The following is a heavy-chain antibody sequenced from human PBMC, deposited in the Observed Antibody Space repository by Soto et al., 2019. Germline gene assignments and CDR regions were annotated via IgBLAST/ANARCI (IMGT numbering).Heavy chain of an antibody. D-gene: IGHD2-8*01. Sequence: SETLSLTCAVSGGSISSSNWWSWVRQPPGKGLEWIGEIYHSGSTNYNPSLKSRVTISVDKSKNQFSLKLSSVTAADTAVYYCARARLYCTNGVCYRRLNWIDPWGQGTLVTVSS. CDR2: IYHSGST. J-gene: IGHJ5*02. CDR1: GGSISSSNW. V-gene: IGHV4-4*02. CDR3: ARARLYCTNGVCYRRLNWIDP.